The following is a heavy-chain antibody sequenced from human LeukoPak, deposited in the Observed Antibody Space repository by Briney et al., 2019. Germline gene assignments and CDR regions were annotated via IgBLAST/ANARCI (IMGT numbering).Heavy chain of an antibody. V-gene: IGHV4-39*01. J-gene: IGHJ5*02. CDR2: IYSSGNT. Sequence: SETLSLTCTVSGGSISTTNYYWGWIRQPPGRDLEWIGSIYSSGNTYYNPSLESRVTMSVDTSKNQLSLKLTSATAADTSVYYCARHSGLRSPFDPWGQGTLVTVSS. D-gene: IGHD3-3*01. CDR3: ARHSGLRSPFDP. CDR1: GGSISTTNYY.